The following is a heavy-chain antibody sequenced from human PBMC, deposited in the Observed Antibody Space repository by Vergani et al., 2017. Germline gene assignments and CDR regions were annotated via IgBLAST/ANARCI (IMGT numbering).Heavy chain of an antibody. CDR1: GYTFTSYG. V-gene: IGHV1-69*13. CDR2: IIPIFGTA. Sequence: QVQLVQSGAEVKKPGASVKVSCKASGYTFTSYGISWVRQAPGQGLEWMGGIIPIFGTANYAQKFQGRVTITADESTSTAYMELSSLRSEDTAVYYCAGHGLLGLVMPFHYWGQGTLVTVSS. D-gene: IGHD3/OR15-3a*01. J-gene: IGHJ4*02. CDR3: AGHGLLGLVMPFHY.